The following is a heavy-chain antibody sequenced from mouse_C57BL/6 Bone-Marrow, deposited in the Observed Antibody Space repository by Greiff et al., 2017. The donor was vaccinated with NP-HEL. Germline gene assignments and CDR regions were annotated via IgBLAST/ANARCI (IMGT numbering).Heavy chain of an antibody. D-gene: IGHD1-1*01. J-gene: IGHJ1*03. CDR1: GYTFTNYW. CDR3: ARWYYGHWYVDV. CDR2: IYPGGGYT. V-gene: IGHV1-63*01. Sequence: QVQLKESGAELVRPGTSVKMSCKASGYTFTNYWIGWAKQRPGHGLEWIGDIYPGGGYTNSNEKFKGKATLTADKSSSTAYRQVSSLTSEDSAIYDGARWYYGHWYVDVWGTGTTVTVTA.